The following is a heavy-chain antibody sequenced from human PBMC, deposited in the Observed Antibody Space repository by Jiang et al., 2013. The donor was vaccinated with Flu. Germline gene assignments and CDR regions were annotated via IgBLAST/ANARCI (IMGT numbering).Heavy chain of an antibody. J-gene: IGHJ4*02. CDR1: FTFSSYG. CDR2: ISYDGSNK. D-gene: IGHD1-26*01. V-gene: IGHV3-30*18. Sequence: FTFSSYGMHWVGQASRQGAGVVAVISYDGSNKYYADSVKGRFTISRDNSKNTLYLQMNSLRAEDTAVYYCAKNSGSYSRLDYFDYWGQGTLVTVSS. CDR3: AKNSGSYSRLDYFDY.